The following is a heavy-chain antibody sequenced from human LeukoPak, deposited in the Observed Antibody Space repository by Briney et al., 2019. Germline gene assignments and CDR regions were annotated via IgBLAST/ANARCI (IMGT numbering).Heavy chain of an antibody. CDR3: ARGGRIRRGMDV. D-gene: IGHD2-15*01. Sequence: SETLSLTCAVYGGSFSGYYWSWIRQPPGKGLEWIGEINHSGSTNYNPSLKSRVTISVDTSKDQFSLKLSSVTAADTAVYYCARGGRIRRGMDVWGKGTTVTVSS. CDR2: INHSGST. CDR1: GGSFSGYY. J-gene: IGHJ6*04. V-gene: IGHV4-34*01.